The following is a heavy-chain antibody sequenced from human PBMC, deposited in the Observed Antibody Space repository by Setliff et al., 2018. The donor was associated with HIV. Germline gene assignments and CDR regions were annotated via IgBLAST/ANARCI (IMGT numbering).Heavy chain of an antibody. Sequence: ASVKVSCKASGYSFSNYAIHWVRQAPGQGLEWMGWINGGNAITKFSQKFQGRVTFTRDTSTSTVYMELSSLRSEDTAVYYCARGERITIFGVVLGTDYWGQGTLVTVSS. V-gene: IGHV1-3*01. D-gene: IGHD3-3*01. CDR1: GYSFSNYA. CDR2: INGGNAIT. J-gene: IGHJ4*02. CDR3: ARGERITIFGVVLGTDY.